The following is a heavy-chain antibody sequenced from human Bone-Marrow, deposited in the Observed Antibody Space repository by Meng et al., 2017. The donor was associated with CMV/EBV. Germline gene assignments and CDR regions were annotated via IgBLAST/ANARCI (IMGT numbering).Heavy chain of an antibody. Sequence: SGFTFNSYGMHWVRQAPGKGLEWMAVISYDGNSKYYADSVKGRFTISRDNSKNTLYLQMNSLRTEDTAVFYCAKVHFDDYARGGLTYWGQGTLVTVSS. V-gene: IGHV3-30*18. D-gene: IGHD4-17*01. CDR1: GFTFNSYG. J-gene: IGHJ4*02. CDR3: AKVHFDDYARGGLTY. CDR2: ISYDGNSK.